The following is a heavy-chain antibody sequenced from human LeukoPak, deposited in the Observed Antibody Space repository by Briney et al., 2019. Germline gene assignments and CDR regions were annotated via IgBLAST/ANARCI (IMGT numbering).Heavy chain of an antibody. D-gene: IGHD5-18*01. CDR2: ISSSSSYT. V-gene: IGHV3-11*05. CDR1: GFTFSDYY. Sequence: GGSLRLSCAASGFTFSDYYMSWIRQAPGKGLEWVSYISSSSSYTNYADSVKGRFTISRDNAKNTLYLQMNSLRAEDTAVYYCAKARIQLWGNFDYWGQGTLVTVSS. CDR3: AKARIQLWGNFDY. J-gene: IGHJ4*02.